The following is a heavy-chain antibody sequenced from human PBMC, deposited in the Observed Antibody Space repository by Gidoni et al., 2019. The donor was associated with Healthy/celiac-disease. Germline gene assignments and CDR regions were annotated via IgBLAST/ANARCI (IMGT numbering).Heavy chain of an antibody. D-gene: IGHD6-13*01. CDR2: IYWNDDK. J-gene: IGHJ4*02. CDR1: GFSLRPSGVG. CDR3: AHRDSSSWIDY. Sequence: QITLKESGPTLVKPTQTLTLTCTFPGFSLRPSGVGVGWIRQPPGKALEWLALIYWNDDKRYSPSLKSRLTITKDTSKNQVVLTMTNMDPVDTATYYCAHRDSSSWIDYWGQGTLVTVSS. V-gene: IGHV2-5*01.